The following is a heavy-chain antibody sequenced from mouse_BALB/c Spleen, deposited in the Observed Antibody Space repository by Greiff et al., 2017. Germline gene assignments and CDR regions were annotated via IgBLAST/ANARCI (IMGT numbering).Heavy chain of an antibody. J-gene: IGHJ3*01. CDR2: IDPANGNT. CDR3: AIDYDGAY. CDR1: GFNIKDTY. V-gene: IGHV14-3*02. Sequence: EVQLQQSGAELVKPGASVKLSCTASGFNIKDTYMHWVKQRPEQGLEWIGRIDPANGNTKYDPKFQGKATITADTSSNTAYLQLSSLTSEDTAVYYWAIDYDGAYWGQGTLVTVSA. D-gene: IGHD2-4*01.